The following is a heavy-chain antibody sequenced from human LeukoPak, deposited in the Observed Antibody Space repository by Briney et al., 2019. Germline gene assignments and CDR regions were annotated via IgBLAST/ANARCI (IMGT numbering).Heavy chain of an antibody. CDR3: ARDARSTVKFDY. CDR1: GYTFTSYG. D-gene: IGHD4-17*01. CDR2: INPNSGGT. Sequence: ASVKASCKASGYTFTSYGISWVRQAPGQGLEWMGWINPNSGGTNYAQKFQGRVTMTRDTSISTAYMELSRLRSDDTAVYYCARDARSTVKFDYWGQGTLVTVSS. V-gene: IGHV1-2*02. J-gene: IGHJ4*02.